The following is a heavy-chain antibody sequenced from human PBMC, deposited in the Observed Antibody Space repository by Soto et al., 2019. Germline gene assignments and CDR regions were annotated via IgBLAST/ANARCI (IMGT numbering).Heavy chain of an antibody. Sequence: PGGSLRLSCAASGFTFNNYGMYWVRQAPGKGLEWVAVIWYDGSNEYYADSVKGRFTISRDNTKNIVYLQMNSLSADDSAVYYCARRALSGDADCWGQGTRVTVSS. CDR2: IWYDGSNE. J-gene: IGHJ1*01. CDR1: GFTFNNYG. CDR3: ARRALSGDADC. V-gene: IGHV3-33*01. D-gene: IGHD2-21*01.